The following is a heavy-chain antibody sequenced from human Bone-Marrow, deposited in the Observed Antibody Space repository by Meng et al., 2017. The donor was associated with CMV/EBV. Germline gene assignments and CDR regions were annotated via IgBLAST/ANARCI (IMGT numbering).Heavy chain of an antibody. Sequence: GESLKISCAASGFTYSSYWMHWVRQAPGKGLLWVSSITSDVSTTTYADSVKGRFTISRDNAKNTLYLQMNSLRAEDTAVYYCARDPIAATSYGMDVWGQGTTVTVSS. CDR3: ARDPIAATSYGMDV. CDR1: GFTYSSYW. J-gene: IGHJ6*01. CDR2: ITSDVSTT. V-gene: IGHV3-74*01. D-gene: IGHD6-13*01.